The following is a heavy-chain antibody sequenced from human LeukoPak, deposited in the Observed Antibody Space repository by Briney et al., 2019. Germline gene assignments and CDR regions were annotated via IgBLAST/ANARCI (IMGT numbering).Heavy chain of an antibody. V-gene: IGHV1-18*01. CDR3: ARVPPDLMVRGHYFDY. CDR2: ISAYNGNT. Sequence: ASVKVSCKASGYTFTSYGISWVRQAPGQGLEWMGWISAYNGNTNYAQKLQGRVTMTTDTSTSTAYMELRSLRPDDTAVYYCARVPPDLMVRGHYFDYWGQGTLVTVSS. D-gene: IGHD3-10*01. J-gene: IGHJ4*02. CDR1: GYTFTSYG.